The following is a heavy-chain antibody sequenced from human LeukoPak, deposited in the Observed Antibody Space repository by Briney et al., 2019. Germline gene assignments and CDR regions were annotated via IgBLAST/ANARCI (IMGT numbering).Heavy chain of an antibody. D-gene: IGHD2-15*01. CDR1: GFTFSSYW. V-gene: IGHV3-7*01. CDR2: IKQDGSEK. Sequence: PGGSLRLSCAASGFTFSSYWMSWVRQAPGKGLEWVANIKQDGSEKYYVDSVKGRFTISRDNAKNSLYLQMNSLRAEDTAVYYCAGEVPVVYPGVDHVLHDAFDIWGQGTMVTVSS. J-gene: IGHJ3*02. CDR3: AGEVPVVYPGVDHVLHDAFDI.